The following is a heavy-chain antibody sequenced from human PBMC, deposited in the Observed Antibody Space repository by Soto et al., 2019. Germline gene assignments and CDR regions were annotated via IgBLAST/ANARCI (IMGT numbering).Heavy chain of an antibody. Sequence: ASVKVSCKTSGYTFTDYDISWVRQAPGQGLEWMGWINAYDGKTNYAQNLQGRVTMTTDTFTSTAYMELRSLRSDDTAVYYCATTVSYNWFDPWGQGTLVTVSS. CDR3: ATTVSYNWFDP. J-gene: IGHJ5*02. CDR2: INAYDGKT. CDR1: GYTFTDYD. D-gene: IGHD6-6*01. V-gene: IGHV1-18*01.